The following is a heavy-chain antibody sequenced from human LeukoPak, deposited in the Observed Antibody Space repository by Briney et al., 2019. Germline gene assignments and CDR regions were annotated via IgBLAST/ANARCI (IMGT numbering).Heavy chain of an antibody. Sequence: SETLSLTCAVYGGSFSGYYWSWIRQPPGKGLEWIGEINHSGSTNYNPSLKSRVTISVDTSKNQFSLKLSSVTAADTAVYYCARHPFDPFYYYYYYMDVWGKGTTVTISS. CDR3: ARHPFDPFYYYYYYMDV. J-gene: IGHJ6*03. CDR1: GGSFSGYY. CDR2: INHSGST. D-gene: IGHD3-9*01. V-gene: IGHV4-34*01.